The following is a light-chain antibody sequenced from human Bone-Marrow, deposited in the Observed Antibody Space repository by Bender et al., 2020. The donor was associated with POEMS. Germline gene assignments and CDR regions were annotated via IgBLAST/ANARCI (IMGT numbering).Light chain of an antibody. CDR1: NRDIGAYDY. J-gene: IGLJ3*02. CDR3: QSYDNSLGGWV. Sequence: QSALTQPASVSASPGQSITISCTGTNRDIGAYDYVSWYQQHPGKAPKLVIYDVTNRPSGVSTRFSGSKSGNTASLIISGLQAEDEADYYCQSYDNSLGGWVFGGGTKLTVL. CDR2: DVT. V-gene: IGLV2-14*03.